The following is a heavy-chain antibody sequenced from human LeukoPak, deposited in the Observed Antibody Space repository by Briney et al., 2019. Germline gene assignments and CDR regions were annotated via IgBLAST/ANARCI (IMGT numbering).Heavy chain of an antibody. CDR3: ARDRMATTHFDY. J-gene: IGHJ4*02. CDR1: GFTFSSYA. D-gene: IGHD5-24*01. CDR2: ISGSGGST. V-gene: IGHV3-23*01. Sequence: GGSLRLSCAASGFTFSSYAMSWVRQAPGKGLEWVSAISGSGGSTYYADSVKGRFTISRDNSKNTLYLQMNSLRAEDTAVYYCARDRMATTHFDYWGQGTLVTVSS.